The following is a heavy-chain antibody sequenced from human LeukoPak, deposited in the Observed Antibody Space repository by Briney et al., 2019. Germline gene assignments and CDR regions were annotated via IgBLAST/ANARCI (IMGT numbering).Heavy chain of an antibody. CDR2: IYWSDDK. CDR1: EFSLSTSGVG. Sequence: SGPTLVKPTQTLTLTCTFSEFSLSTSGVGVGWIRQPPGKALEWLALIYWSDDKRYSPSLKSRLTITKDTSKNQVVLTMTNMDPVDTATYYCVHSLYPYCINGLCYQREGYWYFDLWGRGALVTVSS. J-gene: IGHJ2*01. CDR3: VHSLYPYCINGLCYQREGYWYFDL. V-gene: IGHV2-5*01. D-gene: IGHD2-8*01.